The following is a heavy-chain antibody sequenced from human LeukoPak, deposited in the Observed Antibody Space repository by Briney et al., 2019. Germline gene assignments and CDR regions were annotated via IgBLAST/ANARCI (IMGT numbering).Heavy chain of an antibody. D-gene: IGHD5-24*01. Sequence: PGGSLRLSCAASGFTFSSYEMIWVRQAPGKGLEWVSYISSSGGTIYYADSVKGRFTISRGNAKNSLYLQMNSLRAEDTAVYYCARDNSVRDEAWWFNPWGQGTLVTVSS. J-gene: IGHJ5*02. V-gene: IGHV3-48*03. CDR3: ARDNSVRDEAWWFNP. CDR1: GFTFSSYE. CDR2: ISSSGGTI.